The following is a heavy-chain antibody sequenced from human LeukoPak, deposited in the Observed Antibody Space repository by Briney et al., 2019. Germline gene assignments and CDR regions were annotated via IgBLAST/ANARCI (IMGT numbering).Heavy chain of an antibody. V-gene: IGHV3-7*01. J-gene: IGHJ4*02. CDR2: IKGDESAR. CDR3: ARDVVGSLDY. Sequence: VGSLRLSCAASGFTFSTYWMAWVRQAPGKGLEWVANIKGDESARHQADSVKGRFTISRDNTQNSVYLQMSSLRGEDTAVYYCARDVVGSLDYWGQGTLVTVSS. CDR1: GFTFSTYW. D-gene: IGHD1-26*01.